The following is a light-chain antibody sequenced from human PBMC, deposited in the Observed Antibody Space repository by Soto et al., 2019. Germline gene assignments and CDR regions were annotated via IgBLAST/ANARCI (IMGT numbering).Light chain of an antibody. CDR3: QQVYSTPGS. Sequence: DIQMTQSPSSLSASVGERVTITCRASQSIDTYLNWYQLKPGKAPNLLIYSATRLHTGVPSRFSGCGSGTGFTLSISNLQPEDFATYYCQQVYSTPGSFGQGTKV. CDR2: SAT. J-gene: IGKJ1*01. V-gene: IGKV1-39*01. CDR1: QSIDTY.